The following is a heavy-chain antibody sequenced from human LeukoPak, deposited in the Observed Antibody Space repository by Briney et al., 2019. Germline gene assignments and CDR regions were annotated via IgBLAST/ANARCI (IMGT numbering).Heavy chain of an antibody. CDR1: GFTFSSYW. CDR2: INHNGNVN. V-gene: IGHV3-7*03. CDR3: ARGGGLDV. J-gene: IGHJ6*02. Sequence: GGALRLSCAASGFTFSSYWMNWARQAPGKGLGWVASINHNGNVNYYVDSVKGRFTISRDNAKNSLYLQMSNLRAEDTAVYFCARGGGLDVWGQGATVTVSS. D-gene: IGHD3-16*01.